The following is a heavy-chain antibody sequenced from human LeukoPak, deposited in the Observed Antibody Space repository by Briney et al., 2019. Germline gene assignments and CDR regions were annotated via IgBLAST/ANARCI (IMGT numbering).Heavy chain of an antibody. J-gene: IGHJ4*02. CDR2: INQDGRAI. Sequence: GGSLRLSCAASGFTFSSYWMSWVRQAPGRGLEWVANINQDGRAILYVDSVKGRFTISRDNAKNSLYLQMNSLRDEDTAVYYCASSHDSSGNDWGQGTLVTVSS. D-gene: IGHD3-22*01. CDR1: GFTFSSYW. V-gene: IGHV3-7*01. CDR3: ASSHDSSGND.